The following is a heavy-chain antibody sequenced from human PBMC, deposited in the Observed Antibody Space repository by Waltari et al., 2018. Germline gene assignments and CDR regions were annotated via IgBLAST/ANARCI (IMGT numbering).Heavy chain of an antibody. CDR3: ARDKVGATSAFDI. J-gene: IGHJ3*02. V-gene: IGHV4-39*07. CDR2: IYYSGST. D-gene: IGHD1-26*01. Sequence: QLQLQESGPGLVKPSETLSLTCTVSGGSISSSSYYWGWLRQPPGKGLEWIGSIYYSGSTYYNPSLKSRVTISVDTSKNQFSLKLSSVTAADTAVYYCARDKVGATSAFDIWGQGTMVTVSS. CDR1: GGSISSSSYY.